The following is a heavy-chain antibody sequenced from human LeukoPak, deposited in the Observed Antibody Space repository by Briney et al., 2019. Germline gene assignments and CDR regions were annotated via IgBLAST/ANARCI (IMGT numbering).Heavy chain of an antibody. Sequence: SVKVSCKASRGTFSSYAISWVRQAPGQGLEWMGGIIPIFGTANYAQKFQSRVTITTDESTSTAYMELSSLRSEDTAVYYCARLLNYYDSSEASFDYWGQGTLVTVSS. D-gene: IGHD3-22*01. CDR3: ARLLNYYDSSEASFDY. J-gene: IGHJ4*02. CDR2: IIPIFGTA. V-gene: IGHV1-69*05. CDR1: RGTFSSYA.